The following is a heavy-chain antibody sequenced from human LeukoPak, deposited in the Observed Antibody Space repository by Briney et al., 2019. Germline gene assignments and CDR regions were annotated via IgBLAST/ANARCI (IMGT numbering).Heavy chain of an antibody. CDR2: ISTGSSTI. Sequence: GGSLRLSCAASGFTFSTYSMNWVRQAPGKGLEWVSFISTGSSTIYYADSVKGRFTICRDNAKNSLYLQMNRLRDEDTAVYSCARVAEIQLWLRSAFDYWGQGTLVTVSS. CDR3: ARVAEIQLWLRSAFDY. D-gene: IGHD5-18*01. CDR1: GFTFSTYS. V-gene: IGHV3-48*02. J-gene: IGHJ4*02.